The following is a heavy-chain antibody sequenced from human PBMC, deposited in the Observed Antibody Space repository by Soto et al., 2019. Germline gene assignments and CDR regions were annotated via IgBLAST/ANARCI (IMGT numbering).Heavy chain of an antibody. D-gene: IGHD2-2*01. CDR1: GGSISSGGYY. J-gene: IGHJ4*02. Sequence: QVQLQESGPGLVKPSQTLSLTCTVSGGSISSGGYYWSWIRQHPGKGLEWIGYIYYSGSTDYNPSLKSRVTISVDKSKNQFSLKLSSVTAADTAVYYCARSSTSANYFDYWGQGTLVTVSS. V-gene: IGHV4-31*03. CDR3: ARSSTSANYFDY. CDR2: IYYSGST.